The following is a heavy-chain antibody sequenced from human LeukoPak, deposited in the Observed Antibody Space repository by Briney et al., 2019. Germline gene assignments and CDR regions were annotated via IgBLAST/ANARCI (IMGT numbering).Heavy chain of an antibody. D-gene: IGHD2-2*02. J-gene: IGHJ4*02. CDR2: IRYDGSNK. CDR3: AKDRGRYCSSTSCYSFDY. V-gene: IGHV3-30*02. CDR1: GFTFSSYG. Sequence: PGGSLRLSCAAFGFTFSSYGMHWVRQAPGKGLEWVAFIRYDGSNKYYADSVKGRFTISRDNSKNTLYLQMNSLRAEDTAVYYCAKDRGRYCSSTSCYSFDYWGQGTLVTVSS.